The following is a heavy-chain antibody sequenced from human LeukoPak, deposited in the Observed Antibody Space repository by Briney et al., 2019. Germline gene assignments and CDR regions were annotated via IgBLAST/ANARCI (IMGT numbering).Heavy chain of an antibody. Sequence: SETLSLTCTVSGGSISSYYWSWIRQPPGKGLEWIGYIYYSGSTNYNPSLKSRVTLSVDTSKNQFSLKLSSVTAADTAVYYCARIMVRGVNNYWGQGTLVTVSS. CDR2: IYYSGST. CDR1: GGSISSYY. D-gene: IGHD3-10*01. J-gene: IGHJ4*02. V-gene: IGHV4-59*01. CDR3: ARIMVRGVNNY.